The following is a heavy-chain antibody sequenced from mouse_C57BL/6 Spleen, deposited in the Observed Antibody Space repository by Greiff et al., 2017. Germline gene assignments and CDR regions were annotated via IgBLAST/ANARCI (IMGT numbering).Heavy chain of an antibody. CDR2: IDPSDSYT. D-gene: IGHD1-1*01. CDR1: GYTFTSYW. V-gene: IGHV1-69*01. CDR3: ARSGYYYGSSSYYFDY. Sequence: VQLQQPGAELVMPGASVKLSCKASGYTFTSYWMHWVKQRPGQGLEWIGEIDPSDSYTTYNQQVKGKSTLTVNKSSSTAYMQLSSLTSEDSAVYYGARSGYYYGSSSYYFDYWGQGTTLTVSS. J-gene: IGHJ2*01.